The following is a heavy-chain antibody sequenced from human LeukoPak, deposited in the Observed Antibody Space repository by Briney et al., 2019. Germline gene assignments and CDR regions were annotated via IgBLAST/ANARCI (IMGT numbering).Heavy chain of an antibody. CDR3: ARASYYASGNNIAFDI. D-gene: IGHD3-10*01. CDR2: INTSGST. V-gene: IGHV4-4*07. Sequence: SETLSLTCTVSGGSISSNYWSWIRQPAGKGLEWIGRINTSGSTKYNPSLKSRVTMPADTSKNQFSLNLSSLTAADTAVYYCARASYYASGNNIAFDIWGHGTMVTVSS. J-gene: IGHJ3*02. CDR1: GGSISSNY.